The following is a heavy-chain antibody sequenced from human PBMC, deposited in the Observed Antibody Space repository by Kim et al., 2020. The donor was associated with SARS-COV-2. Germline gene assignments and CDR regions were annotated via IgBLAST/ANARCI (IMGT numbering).Heavy chain of an antibody. D-gene: IGHD1-1*01. V-gene: IGHV4-34*01. CDR2: INHSGST. J-gene: IGHJ6*02. CDR1: GGSFSGYY. Sequence: SETLSLTCAVYGGSFSGYYWSWIRQPPGKGLEWIGEINHSGSTNYNPSLKSRVTISVDTSKNQFSLKLSSVTAADTAVYYCAREDGNDPLGYYGMDVWGQGTTVTVSS. CDR3: AREDGNDPLGYYGMDV.